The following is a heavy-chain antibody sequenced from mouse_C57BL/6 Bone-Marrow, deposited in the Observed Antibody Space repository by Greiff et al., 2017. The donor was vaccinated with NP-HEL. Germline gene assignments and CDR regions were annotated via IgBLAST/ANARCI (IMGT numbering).Heavy chain of an antibody. J-gene: IGHJ4*01. Sequence: EVKLVESGGGLVQPKGSLKLSCAASGFSFNTYAMNWVRQAPGKGLEWVARIRSKSNNYATYYADSVKDRFTISRDDSESMLYLQMNNLKTEDTAMYYCVRLGSNYGGMDYWGQGTSVTVSS. V-gene: IGHV10-1*01. D-gene: IGHD2-5*01. CDR3: VRLGSNYGGMDY. CDR2: IRSKSNNYAT. CDR1: GFSFNTYA.